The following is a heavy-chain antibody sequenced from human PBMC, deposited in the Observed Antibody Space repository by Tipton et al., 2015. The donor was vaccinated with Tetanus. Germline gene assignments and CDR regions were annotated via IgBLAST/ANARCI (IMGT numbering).Heavy chain of an antibody. Sequence: GLVKPSETLSLTCGVSDGSFNAYYWSWIRQTPGKGLEWIGEVNQSGSTKYNPSFNSRAAISVDTSKSQFSLRVRSVTAADTAVYYCARGRTMSGVVAPFDLWGRGTQVTVSS. J-gene: IGHJ4*02. V-gene: IGHV4-34*01. CDR2: VNQSGST. D-gene: IGHD3-3*01. CDR1: DGSFNAYY. CDR3: ARGRTMSGVVAPFDL.